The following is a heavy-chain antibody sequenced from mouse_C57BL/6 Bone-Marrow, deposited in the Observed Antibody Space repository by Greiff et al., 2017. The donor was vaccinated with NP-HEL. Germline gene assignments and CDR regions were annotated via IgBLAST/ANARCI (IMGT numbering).Heavy chain of an antibody. CDR2: IYPGSGNT. CDR3: ARSGNPHWYFDV. CDR1: GYTFTDYY. D-gene: IGHD3-1*01. J-gene: IGHJ1*03. Sequence: QVQLQQSGAELVRPGASVKLSCKASGYTFTDYYINWVKQRPGQGLEWIARIYPGSGNTYYNEKFKGKATLTAEKSSSTAYMQLSSLTSEDSAVYFCARSGNPHWYFDVWGTGTTVTVSS. V-gene: IGHV1-76*01.